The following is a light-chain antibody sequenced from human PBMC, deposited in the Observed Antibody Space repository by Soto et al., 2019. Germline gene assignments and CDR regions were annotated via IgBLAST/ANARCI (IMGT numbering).Light chain of an antibody. CDR1: QGINTW. CDR2: SAS. Sequence: DIQMTQSPSSVSAFVGDRVTITCRASQGINTWLAWYQQKPGKAPKLLMYSASILHTGVSSRFTGGGSGTEFTLTINSLQPEDFATHYCQQSDTLPITFGGGTKVDIK. CDR3: QQSDTLPIT. V-gene: IGKV1-12*01. J-gene: IGKJ4*01.